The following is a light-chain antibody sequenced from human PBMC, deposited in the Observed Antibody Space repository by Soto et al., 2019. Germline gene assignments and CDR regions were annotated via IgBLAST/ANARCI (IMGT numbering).Light chain of an antibody. CDR2: ATS. J-gene: IGKJ1*01. Sequence: DIQMTQSPSSLSASVGDRVTITCRSSQGVDGFLNWYQQKPGKAPNLLIFATSNLASGVPFRFSGSGSGTDFTLTISNLQTEDFGTYYCQQSYRTPRAFGQGTKVQI. V-gene: IGKV1-39*01. CDR1: QGVDGF. CDR3: QQSYRTPRA.